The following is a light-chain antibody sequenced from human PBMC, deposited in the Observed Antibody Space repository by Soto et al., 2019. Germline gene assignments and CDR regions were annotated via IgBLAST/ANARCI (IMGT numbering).Light chain of an antibody. CDR1: SSDVGYYNY. CDR3: SSYTTSSTFVL. J-gene: IGLJ2*01. V-gene: IGLV2-14*01. Sequence: QSALTQPASVSGSPGHSITISCTGTSSDVGYYNYVSWYQQHPGKAPKLMIYEVTNRPSGVSNRFSDSKSGNTASLTISGLQAEDEADYYCSSYTTSSTFVLFGGGTKLTVL. CDR2: EVT.